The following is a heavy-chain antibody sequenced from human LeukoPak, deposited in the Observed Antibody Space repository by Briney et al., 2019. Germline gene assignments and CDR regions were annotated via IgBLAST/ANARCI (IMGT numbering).Heavy chain of an antibody. V-gene: IGHV1-69*06. J-gene: IGHJ6*03. CDR1: GGTFSSYA. Sequence: SVKVSCKTSGGTFSSYAISWVRQAPGQGLEWMGGIIPIFGTANYAQKFQGRVTITADKSTSTAYMELSSLRSEDTAVYYCASRPYSYSSKDYYFYYMDVWGKGTTVTVSS. CDR2: IIPIFGTA. D-gene: IGHD1-26*01. CDR3: ASRPYSYSSKDYYFYYMDV.